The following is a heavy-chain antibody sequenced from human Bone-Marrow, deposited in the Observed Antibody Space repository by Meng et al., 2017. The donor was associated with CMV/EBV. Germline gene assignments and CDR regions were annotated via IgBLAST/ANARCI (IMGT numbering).Heavy chain of an antibody. CDR3: ARELLHTSSHPFDY. CDR2: INPQSGGT. Sequence: ASVKVFCKASEYTFTGYYMHWVRQAPGQGLEWMGWINPQSGGTNYAQKFQGRVTLTRDTSISTGYMELSRLRSDDTAVYYCARELLHTSSHPFDYWGQGALVTVSS. J-gene: IGHJ4*02. CDR1: EYTFTGYY. V-gene: IGHV1-2*02. D-gene: IGHD6-6*01.